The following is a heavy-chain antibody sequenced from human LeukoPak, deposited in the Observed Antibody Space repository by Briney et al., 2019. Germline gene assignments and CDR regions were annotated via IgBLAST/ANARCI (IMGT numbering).Heavy chain of an antibody. Sequence: GGSLRLSCAASGFTSSSYAMHWVRQAPGKGLEWVAVISYDGSNKYYADSVKGRFTISRDNSKNTLYLQMNSLRAEDTAVYYCARAYCSSTSCHLPHFDYWGQGTLVTVSS. J-gene: IGHJ4*02. D-gene: IGHD2-2*01. CDR1: GFTSSSYA. CDR3: ARAYCSSTSCHLPHFDY. CDR2: ISYDGSNK. V-gene: IGHV3-30-3*01.